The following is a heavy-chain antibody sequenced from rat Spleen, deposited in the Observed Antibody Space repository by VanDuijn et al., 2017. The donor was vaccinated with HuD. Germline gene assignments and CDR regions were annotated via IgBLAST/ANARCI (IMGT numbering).Heavy chain of an antibody. CDR2: ISTGGGNT. CDR1: GFTFSDYY. V-gene: IGHV5-25*01. CDR3: AAPLLAVMDA. J-gene: IGHJ4*01. D-gene: IGHD3-8*01. Sequence: EVQLVESGGGLVQPGRSLKLSCAASGFTFSDYYMAWVRQAPTKGLEWVASISTGGGNTYYRDSVKGRFTISSDNAKNTLFLQLRMLRSEDTALYYCAAPLLAVMDAWGQGASVTVSS.